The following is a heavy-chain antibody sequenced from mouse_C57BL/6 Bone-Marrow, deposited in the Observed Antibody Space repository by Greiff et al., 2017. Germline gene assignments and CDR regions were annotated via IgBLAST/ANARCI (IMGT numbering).Heavy chain of an antibody. J-gene: IGHJ1*03. V-gene: IGHV5-6*02. D-gene: IGHD2-2*01. CDR2: ISSGGSYT. CDR3: ARREVTRDFDV. CDR1: GFTFSSYG. Sequence: EVNVVESGGDLVKPGGSLKLSCAASGFTFSSYGMSWVRQTPDKRLEWVATISSGGSYTYYPDSVKGRFTISRDNAKNTLYLQMSSLKSEDTAMYYCARREVTRDFDVWGTGTTVTVSS.